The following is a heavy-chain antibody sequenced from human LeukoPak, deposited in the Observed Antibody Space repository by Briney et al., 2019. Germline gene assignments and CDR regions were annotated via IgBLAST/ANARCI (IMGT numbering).Heavy chain of an antibody. V-gene: IGHV3-20*04. Sequence: GGSLRLSCAASGFTFDDYGMSWVRQAPGKGLEWVSGINWNGGSTGYADSVEGRFTISRDNAKNSLYLQMNSLRAEDTALYYCARALWSGYYAIYWGAFDIWGQGTMVTVSS. J-gene: IGHJ3*02. D-gene: IGHD3-3*01. CDR2: INWNGGST. CDR1: GFTFDDYG. CDR3: ARALWSGYYAIYWGAFDI.